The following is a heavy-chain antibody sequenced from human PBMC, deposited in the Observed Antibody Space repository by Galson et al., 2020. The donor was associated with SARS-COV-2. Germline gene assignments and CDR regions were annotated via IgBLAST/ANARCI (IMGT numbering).Heavy chain of an antibody. CDR3: AKEGYDFWSGYSDVDY. CDR2: IWYDGSNK. Sequence: GGSLRLSCAASGFTFSSYGMHWVRQAPGKGLEWVAVIWYDGSNKYYADSVKGRFTISRDNSKNTLYLQMNSLRAEDTAVYYCAKEGYDFWSGYSDVDYWGQGTLVTVSS. CDR1: GFTFSSYG. D-gene: IGHD3-3*01. V-gene: IGHV3-33*06. J-gene: IGHJ4*02.